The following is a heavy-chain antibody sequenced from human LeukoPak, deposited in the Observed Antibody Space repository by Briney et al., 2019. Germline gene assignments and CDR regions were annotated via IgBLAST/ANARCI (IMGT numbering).Heavy chain of an antibody. CDR2: IIPIFGTA. CDR1: GGTFSSYA. V-gene: IGHV1-69*13. CDR3: ASQSMVRGVIITSYFDY. D-gene: IGHD3-10*01. Sequence: ASVKVSCKASGGTFSSYAISWVRQAPGQGLEWMGGIIPIFGTANYAQKFQGRVTITADESTSTAYMELSSLRSEDTAVYYCASQSMVRGVIITSYFDYWGQGTLVTVSS. J-gene: IGHJ4*02.